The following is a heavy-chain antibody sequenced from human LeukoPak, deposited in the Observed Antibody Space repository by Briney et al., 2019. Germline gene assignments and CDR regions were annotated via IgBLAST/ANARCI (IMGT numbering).Heavy chain of an antibody. CDR2: IVPIFGTA. V-gene: IGHV1-69*13. D-gene: IGHD3-22*01. CDR3: AREVYYYDSSGYYYVSSAYFDY. J-gene: IGHJ4*02. CDR1: GGTFSSYA. Sequence: ASVKVSCKASGGTFSSYAISWVRQAPGQGLEWMGGIVPIFGTANYAQKFQGRVTITADESTSTAYMELSSLRSEDTAVYYCAREVYYYDSSGYYYVSSAYFDYWGQGTLVTVSS.